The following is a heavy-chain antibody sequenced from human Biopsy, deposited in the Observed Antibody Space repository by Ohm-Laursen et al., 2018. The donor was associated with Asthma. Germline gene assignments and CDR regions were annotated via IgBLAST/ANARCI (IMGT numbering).Heavy chain of an antibody. CDR2: INAGDGNT. V-gene: IGHV1-3*01. Sequence: ASVKVSCKASGYTFIHFAIHWVRQAPGQRLEWMGWINAGDGNTKYSQKFQGRVTITRDTSASTAYMDLRSLRSEDTAMYYCARTYYDFLTGQVNDAFALWGQGTMVTVPS. CDR1: GYTFIHFA. CDR3: ARTYYDFLTGQVNDAFAL. J-gene: IGHJ3*01. D-gene: IGHD3-9*01.